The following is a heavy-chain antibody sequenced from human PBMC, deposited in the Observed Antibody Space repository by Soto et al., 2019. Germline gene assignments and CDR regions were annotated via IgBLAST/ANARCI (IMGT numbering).Heavy chain of an antibody. CDR3: ARDFAYFDS. CDR1: GGSFKSGSYS. D-gene: IGHD3-3*01. CDR2: VYHTGRT. Sequence: QVQLQESGPGLVKPSETLSLTCTVSGGSFKSGSYSWSCIRQTPGKGLEWIGYVYHTGRTSYNPSLKSRVSISMDTSKNQFSLNLDSVTAADTAVYFCARDFAYFDSWGQGTLVTVSS. V-gene: IGHV4-61*01. J-gene: IGHJ4*02.